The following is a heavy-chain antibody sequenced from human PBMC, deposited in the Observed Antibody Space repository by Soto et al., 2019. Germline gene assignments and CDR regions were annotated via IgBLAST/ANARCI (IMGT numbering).Heavy chain of an antibody. CDR3: VRVVAIPGYPDN. CDR1: GGTFSSYA. V-gene: IGHV1-69*12. J-gene: IGHJ4*02. CDR2: IVPIVDTS. D-gene: IGHD5-12*01. Sequence: QVQLVQSGAEVRQPASSVKVSCKTSGGTFSSYAISWVRQAPGQGLEWMGGIVPIVDTSTYAQNFQGRVTITADESTSRVYMELSSLRSDDTAVYYCVRVVAIPGYPDNWGQGTLVTVSS.